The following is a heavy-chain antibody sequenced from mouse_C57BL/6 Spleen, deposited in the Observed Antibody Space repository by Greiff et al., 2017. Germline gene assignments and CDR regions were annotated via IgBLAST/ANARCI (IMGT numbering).Heavy chain of an antibody. CDR3: ARDNHFDY. CDR2: ISYDGSN. CDR1: GYSITSGYY. V-gene: IGHV3-6*01. J-gene: IGHJ2*01. Sequence: EVQLVESGPGLVKPSQSLSLTCSVTGYSITSGYYWNWIRQFPGNKLEWMGYISYDGSNNYNPSLKNRISITRDTSKNQFFLKLNSVTTEDTATYYCARDNHFDYWGQGTTLTVSS.